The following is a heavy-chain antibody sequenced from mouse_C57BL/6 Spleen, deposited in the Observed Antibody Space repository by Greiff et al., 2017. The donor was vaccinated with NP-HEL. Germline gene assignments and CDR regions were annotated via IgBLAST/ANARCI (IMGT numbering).Heavy chain of an antibody. CDR1: GFNIKDYY. CDR3: TSYYYGSSLWFAY. Sequence: VHVKQSGAELVRPGASVKLSCTASGFNIKDYYMHWVKQRPEQGLEWIGRIDPEDGDTEYAPKFQGKATMTADTSSNTAYLQLSSLTSEDTAVYYCTSYYYGSSLWFAYWGQGTLVTVSA. CDR2: IDPEDGDT. V-gene: IGHV14-1*01. D-gene: IGHD1-1*01. J-gene: IGHJ3*01.